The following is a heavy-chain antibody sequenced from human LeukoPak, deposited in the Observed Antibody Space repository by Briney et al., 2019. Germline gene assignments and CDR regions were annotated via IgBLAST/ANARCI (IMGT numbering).Heavy chain of an antibody. CDR1: GFTFSSYG. D-gene: IGHD3-10*01. Sequence: GGSLRLSCAASGFTFSSYGMHWVRQAPGKGLEWVAVIWYDGSNKYYADSVKGRFTISRDNSKNTLYLQMNSLRSEDTAVYYCARGEYYYGSGSYYEDLDYWGQGPLVTVSS. V-gene: IGHV3-33*01. CDR2: IWYDGSNK. CDR3: ARGEYYYGSGSYYEDLDY. J-gene: IGHJ4*02.